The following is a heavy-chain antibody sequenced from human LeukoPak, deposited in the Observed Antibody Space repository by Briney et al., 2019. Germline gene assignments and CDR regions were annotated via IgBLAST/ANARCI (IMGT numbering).Heavy chain of an antibody. CDR1: GFRFSNYA. D-gene: IGHD1-1*01. Sequence: GGSLRLSCTASGFRFSNYAMNWVRQAPGKGLEWVGRIKSKTDGGTTDYAAPVKGRFTISRDDSKNTLYLQMNSLKTEDTAVYYCATDLEYYYYMDVWGKGTTVTVSS. J-gene: IGHJ6*03. CDR3: ATDLEYYYYMDV. V-gene: IGHV3-15*01. CDR2: IKSKTDGGTT.